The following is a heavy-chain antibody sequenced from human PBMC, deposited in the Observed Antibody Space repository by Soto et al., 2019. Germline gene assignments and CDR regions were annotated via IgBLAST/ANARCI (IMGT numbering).Heavy chain of an antibody. J-gene: IGHJ4*02. D-gene: IGHD6-19*01. CDR1: GGSISSYY. CDR2: IYTSGST. V-gene: IGHV4-4*07. CDR3: ARSPEGYSSGWYTTPFDY. Sequence: TLSLTCTVSGGSISSYYWSWIRQPAGKGLEWIGRIYTSGSTNYNPSLKSRVTMSVDTSKNQFSLKLSSVTAADTAVYYCARSPEGYSSGWYTTPFDYWGQGTLVTVSS.